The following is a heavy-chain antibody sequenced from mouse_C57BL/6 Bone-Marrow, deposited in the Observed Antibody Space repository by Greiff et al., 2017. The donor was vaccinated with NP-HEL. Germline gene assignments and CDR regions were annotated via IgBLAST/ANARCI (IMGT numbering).Heavy chain of an antibody. CDR2: IYPSDSET. CDR1: GYTFTSYW. V-gene: IGHV1-61*01. CDR3: AREGGLRVYFDY. D-gene: IGHD2-4*01. Sequence: QVQLKQPGAELVRPGSSVKLSCKASGYTFTSYWMDWVKQRPGQGLEWIGNIYPSDSETHYNQKFKDKATLTVDKSSSTAYMQLSSLTSEDSAVYYCAREGGLRVYFDYWGQGTTLTVSS. J-gene: IGHJ2*01.